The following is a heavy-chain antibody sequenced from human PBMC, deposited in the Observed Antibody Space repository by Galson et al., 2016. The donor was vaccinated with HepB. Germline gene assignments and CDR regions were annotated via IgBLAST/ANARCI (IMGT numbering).Heavy chain of an antibody. Sequence: SETLSLTCAVYGGSFGDYHWSRIRQPPGKGLEWIGQISHRGPTNFSPSLKSRVAMSLDTSKNQFSLKLTSVTAADTARYYCARGHLGAYDFWSGMRGVWLDHWGQGTLVTVSS. V-gene: IGHV4-34*01. D-gene: IGHD3-3*01. CDR3: ARGHLGAYDFWSGMRGVWLDH. CDR1: GGSFGDYH. CDR2: ISHRGPT. J-gene: IGHJ5*02.